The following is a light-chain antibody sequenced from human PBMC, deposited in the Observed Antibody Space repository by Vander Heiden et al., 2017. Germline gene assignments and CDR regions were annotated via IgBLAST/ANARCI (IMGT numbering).Light chain of an antibody. CDR2: AAS. Sequence: DIQLTQSPSFLSASVGDRVTITCQASQGISSYLAWYQQKPGKAPKLLIYAASTLQSGVPSRFSGSGSGTEFTLTISSLQPEDFATYYCQQLNSYPRGTFGGGTKVEIK. CDR3: QQLNSYPRGT. CDR1: QGISSY. V-gene: IGKV1-9*01. J-gene: IGKJ4*01.